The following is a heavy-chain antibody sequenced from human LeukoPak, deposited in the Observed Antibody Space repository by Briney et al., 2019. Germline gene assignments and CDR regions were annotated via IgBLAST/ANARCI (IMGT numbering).Heavy chain of an antibody. CDR2: IFHNGNN. J-gene: IGHJ4*02. D-gene: IGHD2-15*01. CDR1: GDSITSTNW. V-gene: IGHV4-4*02. Sequence: SETLSLTCGVSGDSITSTNWWAWVRQSPGKGLQWIGDIFHNGNNNYNPSLKSRVTMSVDKSKNQFSLNLTSVTAADTAIYFCARRINSDSGYYFDHWGQGALVTVSS. CDR3: ARRINSDSGYYFDH.